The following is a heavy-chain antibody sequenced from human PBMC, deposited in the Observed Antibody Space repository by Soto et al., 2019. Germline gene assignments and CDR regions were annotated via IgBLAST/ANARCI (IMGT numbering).Heavy chain of an antibody. CDR2: IYSGGST. CDR3: ARYPSSSSVKYYYYGMDV. CDR1: GFTVSSNY. J-gene: IGHJ6*02. Sequence: PGGSLRLSCAASGFTVSSNYMSWVRQAPGKGLEWVSVIYSGGSTYYADSVKGRFTISRDNSKNTLYLQMNSLRAEDTAVYYCARYPSSSSVKYYYYGMDVWGQGTTVTVSS. V-gene: IGHV3-53*01. D-gene: IGHD6-6*01.